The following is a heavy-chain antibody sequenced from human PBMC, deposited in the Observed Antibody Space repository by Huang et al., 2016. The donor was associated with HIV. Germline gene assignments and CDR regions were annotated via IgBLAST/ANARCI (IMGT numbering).Heavy chain of an antibody. D-gene: IGHD3-22*01. CDR1: GGTFSNYA. CDR2: IIPICGTA. Sequence: QVQLVQSGAEVKKVGSSVKVSCKASGGTFSNYAISWVRLAPGHGLDWMGGIIPICGTANFAQKFQGRVTITADGSTSTADLELSSLRSEDTAVYFCARQLYDNTGYLMGARLHDWGQGTLVTVSS. CDR3: ARQLYDNTGYLMGARLHD. J-gene: IGHJ4*02. V-gene: IGHV1-69*13.